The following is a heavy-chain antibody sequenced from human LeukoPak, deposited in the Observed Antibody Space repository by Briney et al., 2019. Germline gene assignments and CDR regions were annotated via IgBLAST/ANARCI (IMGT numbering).Heavy chain of an antibody. Sequence: ASVTVSCKASGYTFTTYTIHWVRQAPGQGLEWMAWINVGNGNTKYSQKFQGRVSITRDTSASTAYMELSTLRSEDTALYYCARDGYRRSYWYYGMDVWGLGTTVIVSS. CDR3: ARDGYRRSYWYYGMDV. J-gene: IGHJ6*02. V-gene: IGHV1-3*01. D-gene: IGHD5-18*01. CDR1: GYTFTTYT. CDR2: INVGNGNT.